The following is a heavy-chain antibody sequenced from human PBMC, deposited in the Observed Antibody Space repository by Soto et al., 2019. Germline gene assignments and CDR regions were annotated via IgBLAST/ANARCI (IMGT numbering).Heavy chain of an antibody. D-gene: IGHD1-26*01. V-gene: IGHV3-9*01. CDR2: ISWNSGSI. CDR3: ATSYGAFDY. J-gene: IGHJ4*02. Sequence: EVQLVESGGGLVQPGRSLRLSCAASGFTFDDYAMHWVRQAPGKGLEWVSGISWNSGSIGYADSVKGRFTISRDNAKNSLYLQMNSLRAEDTALYYCATSYGAFDYWGQGTLVTVSS. CDR1: GFTFDDYA.